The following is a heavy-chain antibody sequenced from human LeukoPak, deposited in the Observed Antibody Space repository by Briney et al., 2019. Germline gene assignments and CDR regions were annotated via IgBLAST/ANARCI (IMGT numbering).Heavy chain of an antibody. Sequence: GGTLRLSSAASGFTFSGSGMSWVRQAPGEGLEWVSAINGSVGSTYYADSVKGGFTISRDNSTTTLYIHMRSTGDETTPVYYSAGGGWRWERYTTQFDFGYWGQVIMVS. D-gene: IGHD1-1*01. CDR2: INGSVGST. CDR1: GFTFSGSG. V-gene: IGHV3-23*01. CDR3: AGGGWRWERYTTQFDFGY. J-gene: IGHJ4*02.